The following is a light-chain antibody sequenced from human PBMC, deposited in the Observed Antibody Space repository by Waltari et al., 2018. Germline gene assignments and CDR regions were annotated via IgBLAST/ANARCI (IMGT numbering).Light chain of an antibody. V-gene: IGKV1-5*03. CDR3: QQYNSYSGT. J-gene: IGKJ2*01. CDR1: KSMSSS. Sequence: DIQMTQSPSTLPASAGDRVTITCRASKSMSSSCAWYQQNPGKSPKLLIYKASSLESGVPSRFSGSGSGTEFTLTISSLQPDDFATYYCQQYNSYSGTFGQGTKLEIK. CDR2: KAS.